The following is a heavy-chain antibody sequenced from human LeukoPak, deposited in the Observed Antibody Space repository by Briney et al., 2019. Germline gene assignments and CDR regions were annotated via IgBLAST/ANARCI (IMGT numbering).Heavy chain of an antibody. CDR1: GGSFSDYY. CDR2: INHSGST. CDR3: ARGNDIVVVAAARYFHRLRFDY. J-gene: IGHJ4*02. D-gene: IGHD2-15*01. V-gene: IGHV4-34*01. Sequence: PSETLSLTCAVYGGSFSDYYWSWIRQPPGKGLEWIGEINHSGSTKYNPSLKSRVTISVDTSKNQFSLKLSSVTAADTAVYYCARGNDIVVVAAARYFHRLRFDYWGQETLVTVSS.